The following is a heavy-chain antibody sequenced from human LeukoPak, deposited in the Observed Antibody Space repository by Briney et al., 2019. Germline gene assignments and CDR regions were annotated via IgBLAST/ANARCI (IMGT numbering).Heavy chain of an antibody. D-gene: IGHD4-17*01. V-gene: IGHV4-59*01. CDR1: GGSISSYY. Sequence: SETLSLTCTVSGGSISSYYWSWIRQPPGKGLEWIGYIYYSGSTNYNPSLKSRVTISVDTSRNQFSLKLSSVTAADTAVYYCARDRYGDYPDAFDIWGQGTMVTVSS. CDR3: ARDRYGDYPDAFDI. J-gene: IGHJ3*02. CDR2: IYYSGST.